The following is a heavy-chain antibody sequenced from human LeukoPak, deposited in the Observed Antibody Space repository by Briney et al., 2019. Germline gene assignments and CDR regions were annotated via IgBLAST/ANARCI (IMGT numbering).Heavy chain of an antibody. CDR2: ISAYNGNT. CDR1: GYTFTSYG. D-gene: IGHD6-13*01. Sequence: GASVKVSCKASGYTFTSYGISWVRQAPGQGLEWMGWISAYNGNTNYAQKFQGRVTMTRNTSISTAYMELSSLRSEDTAVYYCAREGRITTPGTIYFYFGLDLWGQGTTVIVSS. CDR3: AREGRITTPGTIYFYFGLDL. V-gene: IGHV1-18*01. J-gene: IGHJ6*02.